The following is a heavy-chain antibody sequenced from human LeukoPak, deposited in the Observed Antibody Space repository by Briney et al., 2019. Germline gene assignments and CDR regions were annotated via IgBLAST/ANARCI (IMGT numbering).Heavy chain of an antibody. Sequence: PGGSLRLSCAAPKFTFSSYEMNWVRQAPGKGLEWISYISSSDNTIYYADSVKGRFTISRDNAKNSLYLQMNSLRAEDTAIYYCAKYSGIYDAFDIWGQGTMVTVSS. CDR3: AKYSGIYDAFDI. CDR2: ISSSDNTI. CDR1: KFTFSSYE. J-gene: IGHJ3*02. D-gene: IGHD1-26*01. V-gene: IGHV3-48*03.